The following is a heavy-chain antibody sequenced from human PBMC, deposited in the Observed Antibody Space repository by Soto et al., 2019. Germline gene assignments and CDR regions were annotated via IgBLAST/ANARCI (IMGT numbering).Heavy chain of an antibody. J-gene: IGHJ5*02. CDR1: GYSFTDFDYY. Sequence: QLQLVQSGAEVKKPGASVKVSCKSSGYSFTDFDYYIHWVRQAPGQGLERMGWIDPHSGGTNYAQRFQGRVTLTRDTSITTAYMELSSLRSDDTAVYYCASPVHVGLDPWGQGTLVSVSS. V-gene: IGHV1-2*02. D-gene: IGHD1-1*01. CDR2: IDPHSGGT. CDR3: ASPVHVGLDP.